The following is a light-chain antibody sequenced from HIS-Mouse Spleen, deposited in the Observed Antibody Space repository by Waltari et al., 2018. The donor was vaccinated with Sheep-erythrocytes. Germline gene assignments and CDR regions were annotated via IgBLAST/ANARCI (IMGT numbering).Light chain of an antibody. V-gene: IGLV2-23*01. J-gene: IGLJ3*02. CDR3: CSYAGSSTPWV. CDR1: SSDVGGYNL. CDR2: EGS. Sequence: QSALTQPASVSGSPGQSITISCTGTSSDVGGYNLVSSYQQHPGKAPKLMIYEGSKRPSGVSNRFSGSKSGNTASLTISGLQAEDEADYYCCSYAGSSTPWVFGGGTKLTVL.